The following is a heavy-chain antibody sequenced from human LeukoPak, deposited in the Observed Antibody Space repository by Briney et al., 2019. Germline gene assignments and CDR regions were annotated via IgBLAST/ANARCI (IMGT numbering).Heavy chain of an antibody. J-gene: IGHJ4*02. CDR3: STETAGNY. V-gene: IGHV1-24*01. D-gene: IGHD3-10*01. CDR1: GHTLRDLS. CDR2: YDPEDDER. Sequence: GASVKVSCKSFGHTLRDLSIHLVRQAPGKGLEWMGGYDPEDDERIYSEKFLGRVTLTEDTSTDTAYMELTSLRSDDTAVYYGSTETAGNYWGQRTLVTVSS.